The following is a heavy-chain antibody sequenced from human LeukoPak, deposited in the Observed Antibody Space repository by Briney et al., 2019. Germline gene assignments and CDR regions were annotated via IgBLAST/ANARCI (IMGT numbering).Heavy chain of an antibody. D-gene: IGHD3-3*01. CDR1: GFTFSSYG. CDR2: INGGGGST. J-gene: IGHJ3*02. CDR3: AKGFSRAFDI. V-gene: IGHV3-23*01. Sequence: PGGSLRLSCAASGFTFSSYGLSWVRQAPGKGPEWVSFINGGGGSTLYADSVKGRFTISRDNSNNTLFLQMNSLRAEDTAVYYCAKGFSRAFDIWGQGIMVTVSS.